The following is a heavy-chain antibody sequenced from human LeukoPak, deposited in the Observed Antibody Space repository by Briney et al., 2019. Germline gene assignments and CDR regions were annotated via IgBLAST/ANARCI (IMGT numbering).Heavy chain of an antibody. Sequence: SETLSLTCTVSGDSISSGDYYWSWIRQPAGKGLEWIGRISSSGSTNYNPSLKSRVIISVDTSKNQFSLKLKSVTAADTAVYYCARAETRYDFWSGYYTVGSIDYWGQGTLVTVSS. CDR1: GDSISSGDYY. CDR2: ISSSGST. D-gene: IGHD3-3*01. J-gene: IGHJ4*02. V-gene: IGHV4-61*02. CDR3: ARAETRYDFWSGYYTVGSIDY.